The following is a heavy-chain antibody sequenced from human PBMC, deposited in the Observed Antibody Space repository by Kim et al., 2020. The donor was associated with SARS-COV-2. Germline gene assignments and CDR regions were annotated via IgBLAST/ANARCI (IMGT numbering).Heavy chain of an antibody. D-gene: IGHD3-10*01. J-gene: IGHJ3*02. CDR2: INHSGNT. V-gene: IGHV4-34*01. Sequence: SETLSLTCAVYGGSFNNYYWSWIRQPPGKGLEWIGEINHSGNTNFNPSLESRVTISVDTSKNQFSLTLSSVTAADTAVYYCARADYKLLWFGPTLAFDIWGQGTRVAVSS. CDR3: ARADYKLLWFGPTLAFDI. CDR1: GGSFNNYY.